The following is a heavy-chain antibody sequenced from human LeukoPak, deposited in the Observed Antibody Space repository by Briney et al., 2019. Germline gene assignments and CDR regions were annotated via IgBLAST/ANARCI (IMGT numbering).Heavy chain of an antibody. D-gene: IGHD6-19*01. V-gene: IGHV4-4*02. CDR3: ARAVAGERPHFDY. Sequence: PGGSLRLSCAASGFTFSSYWMSWVRQPPGKWLEWIGEIYHSGSTNYNPSLKSRVTISVDKSKNQFSLKLSSVTAADTAVYYCARAVAGERPHFDYWGQGTLVTVSS. J-gene: IGHJ4*02. CDR1: GFTFSSYW. CDR2: IYHSGST.